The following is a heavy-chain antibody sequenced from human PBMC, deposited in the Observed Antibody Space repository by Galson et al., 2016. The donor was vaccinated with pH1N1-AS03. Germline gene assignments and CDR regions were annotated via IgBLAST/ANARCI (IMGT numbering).Heavy chain of an antibody. Sequence: SVKVSCKASGYIFTSYGINWVRQAPGQGLEWMGWISVCNGNTNFAEKLQGRVTMTTDTSTSTAYMELRSLISDDTAVYYCARDHRGCSGSSPAVARLKNDYWGQGTLVTVSS. CDR1: GYIFTSYG. V-gene: IGHV1-18*01. CDR3: ARDHRGCSGSSPAVARLKNDY. CDR2: ISVCNGNT. D-gene: IGHD3-3*01. J-gene: IGHJ4*02.